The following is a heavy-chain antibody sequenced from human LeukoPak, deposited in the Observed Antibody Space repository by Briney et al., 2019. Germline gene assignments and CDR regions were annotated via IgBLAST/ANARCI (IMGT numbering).Heavy chain of an antibody. Sequence: SQTLSLTCAVSGVSISSYYWSWIRQPPGKGLEWMGYIYYSGTTNYNPSLKSRVTLSVDTSKNQFSLNLSSVTTADTAVYYCARGRYFDWLLSWFDSWGQGTLVTVSS. CDR3: ARGRYFDWLLSWFDS. V-gene: IGHV4-59*01. D-gene: IGHD3-9*01. CDR2: IYYSGTT. CDR1: GVSISSYY. J-gene: IGHJ5*01.